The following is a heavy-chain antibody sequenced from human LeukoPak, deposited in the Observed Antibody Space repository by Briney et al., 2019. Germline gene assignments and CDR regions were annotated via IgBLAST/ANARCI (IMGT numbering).Heavy chain of an antibody. Sequence: PGGTLRLSCTASGFTFGDYAMSWVRQAPGKGLEWVGFIKTEAYGGTTEYAASVKGRFTISRDDSKSIAYLQMNSLKTEDTAVYSCTRDRVHCSGGSCYPYYFDYWGQGTLVTFST. V-gene: IGHV3-49*04. CDR3: TRDRVHCSGGSCYPYYFDY. CDR1: GFTFGDYA. J-gene: IGHJ4*02. D-gene: IGHD2-15*01. CDR2: IKTEAYGGTT.